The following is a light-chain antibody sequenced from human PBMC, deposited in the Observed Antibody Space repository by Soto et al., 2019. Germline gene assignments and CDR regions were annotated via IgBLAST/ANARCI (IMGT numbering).Light chain of an antibody. CDR2: AAS. CDR1: QSISSY. Sequence: DIQMTQSPSSLSASVGDRVTITCRASQSISSYLNWSQQKPGKAPKLLIYAASSLQSGVPSRFSGSESGTDFTLTISRLQPEDFATYYCHQSYSTLWTFGQGTQVEIK. CDR3: HQSYSTLWT. J-gene: IGKJ1*01. V-gene: IGKV1-39*01.